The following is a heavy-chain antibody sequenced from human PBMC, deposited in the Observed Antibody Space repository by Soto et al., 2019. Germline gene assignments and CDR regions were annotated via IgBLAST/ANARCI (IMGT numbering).Heavy chain of an antibody. V-gene: IGHV4-30-4*01. Sequence: QVQLQESGPGLVKPSQTLSLICTVSGGSISGGVSYWSWIRQSPGKGLEWIGYISSSGNSYYNPSLKSRVNISVDTSKNQFSLKLSSVTAADTAVYYCAREITIFGADGGVWGQGTTVTVSS. J-gene: IGHJ6*02. CDR3: AREITIFGADGGV. CDR1: GGSISGGVSY. CDR2: ISSSGNS. D-gene: IGHD3-3*01.